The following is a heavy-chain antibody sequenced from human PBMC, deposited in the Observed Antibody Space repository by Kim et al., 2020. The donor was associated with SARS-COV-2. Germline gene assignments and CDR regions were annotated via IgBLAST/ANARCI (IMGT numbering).Heavy chain of an antibody. CDR1: GYTFTSYD. V-gene: IGHV1-8*01. J-gene: IGHJ3*02. D-gene: IGHD3-22*01. CDR3: ATYYYDNSGYYFGWEYTDAFDI. CDR2: MNPNSGNT. Sequence: ASVKVSCKASGYTFTSYDINWVRQATGQGLEWMGWMNPNSGNTGYAQKFQGRVTMTRNTSISTAYMELSSLRSEDTAVYYCATYYYDNSGYYFGWEYTDAFDIWGQGTMVTVSS.